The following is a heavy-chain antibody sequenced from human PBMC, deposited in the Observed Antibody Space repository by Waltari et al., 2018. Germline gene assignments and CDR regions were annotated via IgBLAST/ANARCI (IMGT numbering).Heavy chain of an antibody. Sequence: QVQLQESGPGLVKPSETLSLTCTVSGGSISRYYWSWTRQPAGKGLEWIGRIYTSGSTNYNPSLKSRVTMSVDTSKNQFSLKLSSVTAADTAVYYCARDYGGYNYYYYYGMDVWGQGTTVTVSS. J-gene: IGHJ6*02. CDR3: ARDYGGYNYYYYYGMDV. CDR1: GGSISRYY. D-gene: IGHD5-12*01. CDR2: IYTSGST. V-gene: IGHV4-4*07.